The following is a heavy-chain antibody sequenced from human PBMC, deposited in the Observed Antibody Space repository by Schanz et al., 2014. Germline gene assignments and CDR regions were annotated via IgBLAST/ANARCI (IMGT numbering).Heavy chain of an antibody. V-gene: IGHV3-23*04. CDR1: GFIFSDYY. Sequence: VQLVESGGGLVKPGGSLRLSCAASGFIFSDYYMNWIRQAPGKGLEWVSAISGSGGSTYYADSVKGRFIISRDNSKNNSKNTLYVQMNSLRAEDTAVYYCAKIRYDSSGYYLPYYGMDVWGQGTTVIVSS. CDR3: AKIRYDSSGYYLPYYGMDV. J-gene: IGHJ6*02. CDR2: ISGSGGST. D-gene: IGHD3-22*01.